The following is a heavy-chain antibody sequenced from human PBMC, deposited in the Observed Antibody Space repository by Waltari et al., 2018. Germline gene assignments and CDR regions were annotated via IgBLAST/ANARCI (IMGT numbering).Heavy chain of an antibody. Sequence: QVQLQESGPGLVKPSQTLSLTCTVSGGSISSGSYYWSWIRQPAGKGLEWIGRIYTSGSTNYNPSLKSRVTISVDTSKNQFSLKLSSVTAADTAVYYCARTRLSSSWSKGHWYFDLWGRGTLVTVSS. V-gene: IGHV4-61*02. J-gene: IGHJ2*01. D-gene: IGHD6-13*01. CDR1: GGSISSGSYY. CDR2: IYTSGST. CDR3: ARTRLSSSWSKGHWYFDL.